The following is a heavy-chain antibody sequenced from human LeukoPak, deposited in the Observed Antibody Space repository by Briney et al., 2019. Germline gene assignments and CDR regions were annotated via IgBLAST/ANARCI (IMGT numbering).Heavy chain of an antibody. V-gene: IGHV1-18*01. CDR1: GYGFTNYA. CDR2: ISVYNGNT. Sequence: ASVKVSCKASGYGFTNYAFMGELRAPGQRLESMGWISVYNGNTNYAQKLQARITLTADTSPTTAYMQLRSLRSDDTAVSSCARGYCSSATCRPFDYWGQGALVTVSS. D-gene: IGHD2-2*01. CDR3: ARGYCSSATCRPFDY. J-gene: IGHJ4*02.